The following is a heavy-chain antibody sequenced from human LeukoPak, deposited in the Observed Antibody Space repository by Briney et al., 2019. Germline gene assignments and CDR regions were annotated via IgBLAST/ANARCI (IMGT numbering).Heavy chain of an antibody. D-gene: IGHD3-10*01. J-gene: IGHJ4*02. Sequence: SETLSLTCTVSGGSMSSYYWSWIRQPPGKGLEWIGYIYYTGSTNYDPSLKSRVTTSVDMSKNQFSLKLSSVTAADTAVYYCARGARGRFGELLYAFWGQGTLVTVSS. CDR2: IYYTGST. V-gene: IGHV4-59*01. CDR3: ARGARGRFGELLYAF. CDR1: GGSMSSYY.